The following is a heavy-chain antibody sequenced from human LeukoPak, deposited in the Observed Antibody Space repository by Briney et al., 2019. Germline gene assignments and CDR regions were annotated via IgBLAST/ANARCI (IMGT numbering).Heavy chain of an antibody. CDR2: ISAYNGNT. V-gene: IGHV1-18*01. CDR3: ARDELLWFGELPYYFDY. Sequence: ASVKVSCKASGYTFTSYGISWVRQAPGQGLEWMGWISAYNGNTNYAQKLQGRVTMTTDTSTSTAYMELRSLRSDDTAAYYCARDELLWFGELPYYFDYWGQGTLVAVSS. J-gene: IGHJ4*02. CDR1: GYTFTSYG. D-gene: IGHD3-10*01.